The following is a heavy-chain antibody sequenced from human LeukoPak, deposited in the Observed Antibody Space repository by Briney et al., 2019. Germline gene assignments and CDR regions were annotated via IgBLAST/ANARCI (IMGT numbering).Heavy chain of an antibody. V-gene: IGHV3-30-3*01. J-gene: IGHJ3*02. CDR2: ASHIGNNK. CDR3: AREIPNAFDI. CDR1: GFIFSNYP. Sequence: PGRSLRLSCAASGFIFSNYPMHWVHQAPGKGLEWVAVASHIGNNKYYPNAVRGRFTISRDNSKDTLFLQMDSLRTEDTAVYYCAREIPNAFDIWGRGTMVTVSS.